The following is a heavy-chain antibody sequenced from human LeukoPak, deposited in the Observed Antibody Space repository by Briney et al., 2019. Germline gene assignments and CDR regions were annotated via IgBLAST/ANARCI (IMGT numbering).Heavy chain of an antibody. J-gene: IGHJ4*02. CDR1: GFTFSRYS. D-gene: IGHD3-22*01. CDR2: ISNIGTSI. Sequence: GGSLRLSCAVSGFTFSRYSMNWVRQAPGKGLEWVSSISNIGTSIYYADSVKGRFTISRDNAKNSLYLQMNSLRAEDAAVYYCARDPGVNTYYYDSSGYLDYWGQGTLVTVSS. CDR3: ARDPGVNTYYYDSSGYLDY. V-gene: IGHV3-21*01.